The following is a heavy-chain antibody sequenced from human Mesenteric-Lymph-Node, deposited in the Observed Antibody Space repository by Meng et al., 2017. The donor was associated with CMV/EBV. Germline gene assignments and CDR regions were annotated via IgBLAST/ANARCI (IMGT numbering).Heavy chain of an antibody. CDR2: INPNSGGT. V-gene: IGHV1-2*02. CDR3: ARWNSGYAPFDY. D-gene: IGHD5-12*01. CDR1: GYTFTGYY. Sequence: ASVKVSCKASGYTFTGYYMHWVRQAPGQGLEWMGWINPNSGGTNYAQKFQGRVTMTRDTSISTAYMELSRLRSDDTAVYCCARWNSGYAPFDYWGQGTLVTVSS. J-gene: IGHJ4*02.